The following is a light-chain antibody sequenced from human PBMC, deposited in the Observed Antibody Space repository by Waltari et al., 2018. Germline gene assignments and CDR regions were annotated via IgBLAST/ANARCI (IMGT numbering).Light chain of an antibody. CDR3: QRSYSTPYT. J-gene: IGKJ2*01. V-gene: IGKV1-39*01. CDR1: QSISNY. Sequence: EIQMTQSPSSLSASVGDKVTITCRASQSISNYLNWYQLKPGKAPKLLIFAASSLQSGVPSRFSGSGSGTDFTLTISSLQPEDFATYYCQRSYSTPYTFGQGTKLEIK. CDR2: AAS.